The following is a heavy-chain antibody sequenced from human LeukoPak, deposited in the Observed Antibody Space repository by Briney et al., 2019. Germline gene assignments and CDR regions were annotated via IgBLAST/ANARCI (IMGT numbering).Heavy chain of an antibody. V-gene: IGHV3-30-3*01. J-gene: IGHJ4*02. CDR1: GFIFSSYA. CDR2: ISYDGSNK. CDR3: VRDFRSADY. Sequence: GGSLRLSCSASGFIFSSYAMHWVRQAPGKGLEWVAVISYDGSNKYYADSVKARFIISRDNARNTVYLQMNSLRVEDTAVYYCVRDFRSADYWGQGTLVTVSS.